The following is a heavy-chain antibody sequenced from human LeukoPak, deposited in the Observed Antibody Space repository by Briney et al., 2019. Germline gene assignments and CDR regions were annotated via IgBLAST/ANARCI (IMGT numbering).Heavy chain of an antibody. D-gene: IGHD5-18*01. CDR3: ARVEGYSYGYFDY. CDR1: GFTFSTYW. V-gene: IGHV3-7*03. J-gene: IGHJ4*02. Sequence: GGSLRLSCAASGFTFSTYWMSWVRQAPRKGLEWVANIKQDGSEKYYVDSVKGRFAISRDNAKNSLYLQMNSLRAEDAAVYYCARVEGYSYGYFDYWGQGTLVTVSS. CDR2: IKQDGSEK.